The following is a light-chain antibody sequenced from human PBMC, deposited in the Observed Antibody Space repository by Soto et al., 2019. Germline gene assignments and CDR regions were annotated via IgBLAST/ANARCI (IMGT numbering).Light chain of an antibody. V-gene: IGLV1-44*01. Sequence: QSVLTQPPSASGTPGQRVTISCSGNNSNIGSNTVNWYQQLPGTAPKLLIYSNNQRPSGVPDRFSGSKSGTSASLAFSGLQSEDEADYYCAAWDDSLNGYVFGTGTKVTVL. CDR3: AAWDDSLNGYV. CDR2: SNN. J-gene: IGLJ1*01. CDR1: NSNIGSNT.